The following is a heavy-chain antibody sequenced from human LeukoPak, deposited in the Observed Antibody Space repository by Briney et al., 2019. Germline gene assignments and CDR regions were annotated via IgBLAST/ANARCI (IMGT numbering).Heavy chain of an antibody. V-gene: IGHV1-2*02. CDR1: GYTFTGYY. D-gene: IGHD5-24*01. J-gene: IGHJ4*02. CDR2: INPNSGGT. Sequence: ASVKVSCKASGYTFTGYYMHWVRQAPGQGLEWMGWINPNSGGTNYAQKFQGRVTMTRDTSISTAYMELSRLRSDDTAVYYCARNTVRDGYKFRNWGQGTLVTVSS. CDR3: ARNTVRDGYKFRN.